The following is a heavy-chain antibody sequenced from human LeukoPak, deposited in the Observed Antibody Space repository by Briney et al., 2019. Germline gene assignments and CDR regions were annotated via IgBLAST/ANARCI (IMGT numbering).Heavy chain of an antibody. Sequence: GGSLRLSCAASGFTFSSYWMHWVRQAPGKGLVWVSLINSDGSSTSYADSVKGRFTISRDNSKNTLYLQMNSLRAEDTAVYYCARDHGYSPDYWGQGTLVTVSS. J-gene: IGHJ4*02. CDR2: INSDGSST. V-gene: IGHV3-74*01. D-gene: IGHD6-13*01. CDR3: ARDHGYSPDY. CDR1: GFTFSSYW.